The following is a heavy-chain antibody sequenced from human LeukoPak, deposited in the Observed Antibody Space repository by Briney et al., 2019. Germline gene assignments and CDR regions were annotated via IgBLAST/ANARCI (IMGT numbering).Heavy chain of an antibody. V-gene: IGHV3-30*18. Sequence: GGSLRLSCAASGFTFSSYGMHWVRQAPGKGLEWVAVISYDGSNKYYADSVKGRFTISRDNSKNTLYLQMNSLRAEDTAVYYCAKDLWDSGSQAYFDYWGQGTLVTVSS. CDR1: GFTFSSYG. D-gene: IGHD3-10*01. CDR2: ISYDGSNK. J-gene: IGHJ4*02. CDR3: AKDLWDSGSQAYFDY.